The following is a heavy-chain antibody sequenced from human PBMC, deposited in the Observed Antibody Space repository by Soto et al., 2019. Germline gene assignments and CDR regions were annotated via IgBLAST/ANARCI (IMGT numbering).Heavy chain of an antibody. Sequence: GGSLRLSCAASGFTFSSYSMNWVRQAPGKGLEWVSSISSSSSYIYYADSVKGRFTISRDNAKNSLYLQMNSLRAEDTAVYYCARDLRADLGYCSGGNCPRGWFDPWGQGTLVTVSS. CDR1: GFTFSSYS. CDR3: ARDLRADLGYCSGGNCPRGWFDP. J-gene: IGHJ5*02. D-gene: IGHD2-15*01. CDR2: ISSSSSYI. V-gene: IGHV3-21*01.